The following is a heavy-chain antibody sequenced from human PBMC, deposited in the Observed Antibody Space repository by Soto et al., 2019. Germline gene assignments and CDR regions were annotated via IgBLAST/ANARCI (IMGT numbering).Heavy chain of an antibody. Sequence: QVQLVQSGAEVKKPGSSVKVSCKASGGTFSTYSISRVRQAPGQGLEWMGESLPIFGTSHYAKNFQGRVTSSADESTSTGYMELSSLRSDDTAVYYCARVGLYPKSSFESGMDGWGQGTTVTVSP. CDR1: GGTFSTYS. CDR3: ARVGLYPKSSFESGMDG. V-gene: IGHV1-69*01. CDR2: SLPIFGTS. D-gene: IGHD2-8*01. J-gene: IGHJ6*01.